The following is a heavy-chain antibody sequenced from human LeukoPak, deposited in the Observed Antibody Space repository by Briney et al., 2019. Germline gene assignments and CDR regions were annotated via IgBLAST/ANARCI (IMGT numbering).Heavy chain of an antibody. D-gene: IGHD6-19*01. V-gene: IGHV1-2*02. Sequence: GASVKVSCKASGYTFTGYYMHWVRQAPGQGLEWMGGINPNTGGTNYAQKFQGRVTMTRDTSISTAYMELSRLRSDDTAVYYCARDGYSSDLGDFDIWGQGTMVTVSS. CDR1: GYTFTGYY. CDR2: INPNTGGT. CDR3: ARDGYSSDLGDFDI. J-gene: IGHJ3*02.